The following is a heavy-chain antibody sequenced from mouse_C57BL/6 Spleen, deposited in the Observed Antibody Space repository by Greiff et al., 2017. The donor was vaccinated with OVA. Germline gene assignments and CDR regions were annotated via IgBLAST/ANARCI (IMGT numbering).Heavy chain of an antibody. CDR3: ARVGGYDGGYAMDY. D-gene: IGHD2-2*01. CDR2: IYPGGGYT. Sequence: VQLQQSGAELVRPGTSVKMSCKASGYPFTNYWIGWAKQRPGHGLAWIGVIYPGGGYTNYNEKFKGKATLTADKSSSTAYMQFSSLTSEDSAIYYCARVGGYDGGYAMDYWGQGTSVTVSS. CDR1: GYPFTNYW. J-gene: IGHJ4*01. V-gene: IGHV1-63*01.